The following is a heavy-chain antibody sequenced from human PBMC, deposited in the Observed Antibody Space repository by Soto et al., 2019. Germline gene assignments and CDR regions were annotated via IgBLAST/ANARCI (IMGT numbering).Heavy chain of an antibody. CDR3: AKATNDWTYHFDY. Sequence: EVQLLESGGDLVQPGGSLRLSCAASGFTFDSFAMTWVRQAPGKGLEWVSALSGVGDATNYADSVKGRFTISRDNSKNTLYLQIHSLRPEDTAVYYCAKATNDWTYHFDYWGQGTPVTVSS. D-gene: IGHD3-9*01. CDR1: GFTFDSFA. V-gene: IGHV3-23*01. J-gene: IGHJ4*02. CDR2: LSGVGDAT.